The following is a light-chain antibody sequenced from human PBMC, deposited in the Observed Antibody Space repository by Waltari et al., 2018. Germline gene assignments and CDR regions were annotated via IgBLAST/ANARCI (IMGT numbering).Light chain of an antibody. CDR2: WAS. Sequence: DIVMTQSPDSLAVSLGERATIHCNSSQTVLYSANNKNYLAWYQHKPGQPPKLLIYWASTRESGVPDRFSGSGSETDFTLTISSLQAEDVAAYYCQQYHSSPFTFGQGTRLEIK. J-gene: IGKJ5*01. V-gene: IGKV4-1*01. CDR3: QQYHSSPFT. CDR1: QTVLYSANNKNY.